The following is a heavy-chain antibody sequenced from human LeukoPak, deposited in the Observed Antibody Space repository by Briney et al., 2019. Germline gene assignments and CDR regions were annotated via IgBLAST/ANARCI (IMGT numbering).Heavy chain of an antibody. D-gene: IGHD6-19*01. CDR1: GYTGTVYY. CDR3: VRSDSSGWYDY. Sequence: ASVTLSFNSAGYTGTVYYSKWGRQAPGHGLEWMGWINSNSGGTNYAQKFQGRVTITRDTSISTAYVELSGLTTQYTAVYYYVRSDSSGWYDYWGQGTLVTVSS. CDR2: INSNSGGT. V-gene: IGHV1-2*02. J-gene: IGHJ4*02.